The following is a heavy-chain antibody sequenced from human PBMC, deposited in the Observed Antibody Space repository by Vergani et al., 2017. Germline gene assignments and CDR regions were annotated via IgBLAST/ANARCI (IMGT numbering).Heavy chain of an antibody. CDR2: ISSSSSYI. J-gene: IGHJ4*02. CDR3: ARVTQAAGY. Sequence: EVQLVESGGGLVKPGGSLRLSCAASGFTFSSYSMNWVRQAPGEGLEWVSSISSSSSYIYYADSVKGRFTISRDNAKNSRYLQMNSLRAEDTAVYYCARVTQAAGYWGQGTLVTVSS. V-gene: IGHV3-21*01. CDR1: GFTFSSYS. D-gene: IGHD2-15*01.